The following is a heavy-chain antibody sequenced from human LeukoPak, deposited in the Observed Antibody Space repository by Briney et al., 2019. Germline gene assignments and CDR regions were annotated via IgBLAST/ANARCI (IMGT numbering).Heavy chain of an antibody. Sequence: GGSLRLSCAASGFTFSSYSMNWVRQAPGKGLEWVSSISSSSSYIYYADSVKGRFTISRDNAKNSLYLQMNSLRAEDTAVYYCARDLDILTGYAFDYWGQGTLVTVSS. D-gene: IGHD3-9*01. CDR3: ARDLDILTGYAFDY. CDR1: GFTFSSYS. CDR2: ISSSSSYI. V-gene: IGHV3-21*01. J-gene: IGHJ4*02.